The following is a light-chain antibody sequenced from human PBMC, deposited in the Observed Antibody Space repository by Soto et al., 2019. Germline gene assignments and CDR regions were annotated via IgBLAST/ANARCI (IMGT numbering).Light chain of an antibody. J-gene: IGKJ5*01. Sequence: EIVLKQSPATLSLSPGERATLSCRASQSVTKCLAWYQQKPGQAPRLLIYDVFSRAPGIPARFSGSGSGTDFTLTISSLEPEDFAVYYCQQCNNWPPITFGQGTRLEIK. V-gene: IGKV3-11*01. CDR1: QSVTKC. CDR2: DVF. CDR3: QQCNNWPPIT.